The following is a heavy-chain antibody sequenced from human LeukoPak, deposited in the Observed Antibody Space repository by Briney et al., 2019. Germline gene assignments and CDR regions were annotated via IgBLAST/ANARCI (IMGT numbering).Heavy chain of an antibody. Sequence: KPSETLSLTCTGSGGSISTYYWSWIRQPARGGLEWIGRIYASGSTNYNPSLKSRVTMSVDTSKNQFSLKLSSVTAADTAVYYCAREGLRSDFDYWGQGTLVTVSS. CDR1: GGSISTYY. D-gene: IGHD4-17*01. CDR3: AREGLRSDFDY. V-gene: IGHV4-4*07. J-gene: IGHJ4*02. CDR2: IYASGST.